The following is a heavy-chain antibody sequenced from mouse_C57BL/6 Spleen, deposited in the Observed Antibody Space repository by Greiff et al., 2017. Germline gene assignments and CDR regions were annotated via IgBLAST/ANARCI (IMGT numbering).Heavy chain of an antibody. Sequence: QVQLQQPGAELVKPGASVKMSCKASGYTFTSYWLTWVKQRPGQGLEWIGDIYPGSGSTNYNEKFKSKATLTVDTSSRTAYMQLSSLTSEDSAVYYCARQDYGSRGYFDVWGTGTTVTVSS. CDR3: ARQDYGSRGYFDV. CDR1: GYTFTSYW. D-gene: IGHD1-1*01. V-gene: IGHV1-55*01. J-gene: IGHJ1*03. CDR2: IYPGSGST.